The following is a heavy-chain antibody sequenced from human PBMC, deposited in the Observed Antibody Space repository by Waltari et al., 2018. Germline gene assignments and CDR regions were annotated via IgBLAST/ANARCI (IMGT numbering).Heavy chain of an antibody. CDR2: ISGSGGST. J-gene: IGHJ6*02. CDR3: AKEIRFLEWLLYRDYYYGMDV. CDR1: GFTFSSYA. V-gene: IGHV3-23*01. D-gene: IGHD3-3*01. Sequence: EVQLLESGGGLVQPGGSLRLSCAASGFTFSSYAMSWVRQAPGQGLEWVSAISGSGGSTYYADSVKGRFTISRDNSKNTLYLQMNSLRAEDTAVYYCAKEIRFLEWLLYRDYYYGMDVWGQGTTVTVSS.